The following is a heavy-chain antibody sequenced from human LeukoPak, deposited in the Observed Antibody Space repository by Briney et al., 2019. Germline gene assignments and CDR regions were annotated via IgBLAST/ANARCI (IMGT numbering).Heavy chain of an antibody. CDR3: ARGPTATTDY. V-gene: IGHV4-39*01. Sequence: SETLSLTCTVSGGSISSSSHYWGWFRQPPGKGLEWVGYIYYSGSSFCNPSLKSRVTMSVDTSKNQFSLRLNSVTAADTVVYYCARGPTATTDYWGQGTLVTVSS. CDR2: IYYSGSS. D-gene: IGHD4-17*01. J-gene: IGHJ4*02. CDR1: GGSISSSSHY.